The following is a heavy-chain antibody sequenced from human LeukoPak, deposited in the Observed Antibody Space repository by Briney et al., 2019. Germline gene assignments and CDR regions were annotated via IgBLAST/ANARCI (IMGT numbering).Heavy chain of an antibody. D-gene: IGHD3-10*01. Sequence: GGSLRLSCAASGFTFSIYAMSWVRQAPGKGLEWVSAVSGSGGGTYYADSVKGRFTISRDNAKNSLYLQMNSLRVEDTAVYYCARIFGSGSPRPKSHGMDVWGQGITVTVSS. CDR2: VSGSGGGT. J-gene: IGHJ6*02. CDR3: ARIFGSGSPRPKSHGMDV. CDR1: GFTFSIYA. V-gene: IGHV3-23*01.